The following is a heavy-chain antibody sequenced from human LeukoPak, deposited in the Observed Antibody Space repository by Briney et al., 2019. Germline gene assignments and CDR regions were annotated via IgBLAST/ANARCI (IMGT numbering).Heavy chain of an antibody. D-gene: IGHD3-16*01. CDR3: ARDLHGSRGEFDY. CDR1: GDSVTSGI. J-gene: IGHJ4*02. Sequence: SQTLSLTCAISGDSVTSGIWNWIRQSPSRGLEWLGRTYHWSKWFNDYAVSVESRMTINADTSRNQFSLQLNSVTPEDTAVYYCARDLHGSRGEFDYWGQGTLVAVSS. V-gene: IGHV6-1*01. CDR2: TYHWSKWFN.